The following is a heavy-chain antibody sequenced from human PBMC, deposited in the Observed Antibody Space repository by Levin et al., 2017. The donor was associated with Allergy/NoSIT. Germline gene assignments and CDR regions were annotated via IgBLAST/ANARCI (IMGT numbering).Heavy chain of an antibody. CDR2: ISSSSSYI. V-gene: IGHV3-21*01. Sequence: PGGSLRLSCAASGFTFSSYSMNWVRQAPGKGLEWVSSISSSSSYIYYADSVKGRFTISRDNAKNSLYLQMNSLRAEDTAVYYCARDTPIVGATVYWGQGTLVTVSS. CDR1: GFTFSSYS. D-gene: IGHD1-26*01. CDR3: ARDTPIVGATVY. J-gene: IGHJ4*02.